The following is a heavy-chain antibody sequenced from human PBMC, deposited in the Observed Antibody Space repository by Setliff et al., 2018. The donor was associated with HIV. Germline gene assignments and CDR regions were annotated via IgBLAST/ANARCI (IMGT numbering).Heavy chain of an antibody. V-gene: IGHV4-34*01. J-gene: IGHJ1*01. CDR2: INHSGST. D-gene: IGHD3-3*01. Sequence: SETLSLTCTVYGGSFSGYYWSWIRQPPGKGLEWIGEINHSGSTNYNPSLKSRVTISVDTSKNQFSLKLSSVTAADTAVYYCARVGPPDFWSGSFQHWGQGTLVTVSS. CDR1: GGSFSGYY. CDR3: ARVGPPDFWSGSFQH.